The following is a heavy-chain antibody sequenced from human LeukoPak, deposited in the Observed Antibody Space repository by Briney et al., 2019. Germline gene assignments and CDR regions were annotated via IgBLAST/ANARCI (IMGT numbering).Heavy chain of an antibody. V-gene: IGHV1-46*01. J-gene: IGHJ4*02. CDR1: GYTFTIYY. D-gene: IGHD3-22*01. CDR3: ARESGLVVVTGAPDY. CDR2: INPSGGST. Sequence: VASVKVSCKASGYTFTIYYMHWVRQAPGQGLEWMGIINPSGGSTSYAQKFQGRVTMTRDMSTSTVYMELSSLRSEDTAVYYCARESGLVVVTGAPDYWGQGTLVTVSS.